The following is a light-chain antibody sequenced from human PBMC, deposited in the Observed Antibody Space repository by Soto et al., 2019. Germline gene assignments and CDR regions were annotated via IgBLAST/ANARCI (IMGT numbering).Light chain of an antibody. Sequence: QSVLTQPPSVSGAPGQRVTISCTGSSSNIGAGYDVHWYQQLPGTAPKLFIYGNSNRPSGVPDRFSGSKSGTSASLAITGLQAEDEADYYCQSFDSSHVIFGGGTKVTVL. CDR3: QSFDSSHVI. CDR2: GNS. V-gene: IGLV1-40*01. CDR1: SSNIGAGYD. J-gene: IGLJ2*01.